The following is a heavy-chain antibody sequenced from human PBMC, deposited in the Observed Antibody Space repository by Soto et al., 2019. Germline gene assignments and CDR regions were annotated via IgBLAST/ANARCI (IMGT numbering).Heavy chain of an antibody. D-gene: IGHD3-10*01. CDR1: GGSISSSSYY. CDR3: ARPKGFGELRGFGLRYYMDV. Sequence: SETLSLTCTVSGGSISSSSYYWGWIRQPPGKGLEWIGSIYYSGSTYYNPSLKSRVTISVDTSKNQFSLKLSSVTAADTAVYYCARPKGFGELRGFGLRYYMDVWGKGTTVTVSS. CDR2: IYYSGST. J-gene: IGHJ6*03. V-gene: IGHV4-39*01.